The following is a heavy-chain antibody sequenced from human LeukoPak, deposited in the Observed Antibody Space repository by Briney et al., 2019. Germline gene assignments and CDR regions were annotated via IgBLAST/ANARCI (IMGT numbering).Heavy chain of an antibody. J-gene: IGHJ4*02. V-gene: IGHV1-46*01. Sequence: GASVKVSCKASGYTLTSYYLHWVRQAPGQGLEWMGTINPSGGSTRYAQKFQGRLTMTRDTSTSTVYMELSGLRSEDTAVYFCARGPWNDVPYFDYWGQGTLVTVSS. CDR1: GYTLTSYY. CDR3: ARGPWNDVPYFDY. D-gene: IGHD1-1*01. CDR2: INPSGGST.